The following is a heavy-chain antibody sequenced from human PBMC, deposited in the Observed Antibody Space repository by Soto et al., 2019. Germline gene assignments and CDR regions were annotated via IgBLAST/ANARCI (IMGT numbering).Heavy chain of an antibody. V-gene: IGHV4-30-2*01. CDR2: IYHSGST. Sequence: TLSLTCAVSGGSISSGDYSWSWIRQPPGKGLEWIGYIYHSGSTYYNPSLKSRVTISVDISKNQFSLKLTSVTAADTAVYYCARGHDSNDNWGQGTLVTVSS. J-gene: IGHJ4*02. CDR3: ARGHDSNDN. D-gene: IGHD3-22*01. CDR1: GGSISSGDYS.